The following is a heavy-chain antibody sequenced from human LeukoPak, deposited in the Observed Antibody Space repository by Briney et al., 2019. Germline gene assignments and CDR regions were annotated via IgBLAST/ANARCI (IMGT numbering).Heavy chain of an antibody. CDR1: GFTFSSYW. Sequence: PGGSLRLSCAASGFTFSSYWMSWVRQAPGKGLEWVANIKQDGSEKYYVDSVKGRFTISRDNSKNTLYLQMNSLRAEDTAVYYCAREQYSSSLYYFDYWGQGTLVTVSS. CDR2: IKQDGSEK. CDR3: AREQYSSSLYYFDY. D-gene: IGHD6-19*01. V-gene: IGHV3-7*01. J-gene: IGHJ4*02.